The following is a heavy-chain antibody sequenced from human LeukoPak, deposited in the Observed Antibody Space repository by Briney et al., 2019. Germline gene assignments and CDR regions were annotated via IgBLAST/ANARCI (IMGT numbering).Heavy chain of an antibody. D-gene: IGHD3-22*01. J-gene: IGHJ4*02. Sequence: PSETLSLTCAVYGGSFSGYYWGWIRQPPGKGLEWIGSIYYSGSTYYNPSLKSRVTISVDTSKNQFSLKLSSVTAADTAVYYCARRAPQTYYYDSSGQGFDYWGQGTLVTVSS. CDR1: GGSFSGYY. CDR3: ARRAPQTYYYDSSGQGFDY. CDR2: IYYSGST. V-gene: IGHV4-39*01.